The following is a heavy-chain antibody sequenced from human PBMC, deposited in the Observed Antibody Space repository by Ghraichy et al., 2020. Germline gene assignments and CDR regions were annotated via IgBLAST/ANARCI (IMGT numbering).Heavy chain of an antibody. Sequence: GGSLRLSCAASGFNFNNYAMHWVRQAPGKGLEWVALISYDGSKKYYGDSVKGRFTISRDNSKNALYLQMNSLRAEDTAVYYCAKDSSGWYASLNYFYYGMDVWGQGTTVTVSS. J-gene: IGHJ6*02. CDR2: ISYDGSKK. CDR1: GFNFNNYA. D-gene: IGHD6-19*01. CDR3: AKDSSGWYASLNYFYYGMDV. V-gene: IGHV3-30*04.